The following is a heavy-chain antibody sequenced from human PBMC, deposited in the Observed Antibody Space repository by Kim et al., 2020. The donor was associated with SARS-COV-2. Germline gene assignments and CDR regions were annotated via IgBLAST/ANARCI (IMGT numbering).Heavy chain of an antibody. D-gene: IGHD6-13*01. Sequence: SVKVSCKASGGTFSSYAISWVRQAPGQGLEWMGGIIPIFGTANYAQKFQGRVTITADESTSTAYMELSSLRSEDTAVYYCARDRDSSSWYRMGKGMDVWGQGTTVTVSS. CDR3: ARDRDSSSWYRMGKGMDV. CDR1: GGTFSSYA. CDR2: IIPIFGTA. V-gene: IGHV1-69*13. J-gene: IGHJ6*02.